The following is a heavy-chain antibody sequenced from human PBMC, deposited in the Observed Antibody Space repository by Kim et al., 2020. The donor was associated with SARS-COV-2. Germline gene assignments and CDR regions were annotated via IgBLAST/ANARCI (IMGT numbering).Heavy chain of an antibody. J-gene: IGHJ6*02. D-gene: IGHD6-13*01. CDR3: ARDFGAGIAAAESYYYGMDV. CDR2: ISYDGSNK. Sequence: GGSLRLSCAASGFTFSSYAMHWVRQAPGKGLEWVAVISYDGSNKYYADSVKGRFTISRDNSKNTLYLQMNSLRAEDTAVYYCARDFGAGIAAAESYYYGMDVWGQGTTVTVSS. CDR1: GFTFSSYA. V-gene: IGHV3-30*04.